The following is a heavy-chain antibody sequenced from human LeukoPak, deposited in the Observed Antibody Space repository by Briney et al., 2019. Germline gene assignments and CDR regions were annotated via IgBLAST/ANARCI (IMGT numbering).Heavy chain of an antibody. CDR3: ARGRNNYGGNSEIEY. CDR2: IYYTGST. CDR1: DGSINGYY. D-gene: IGHD4-23*01. V-gene: IGHV4-59*01. J-gene: IGHJ4*02. Sequence: PSETLSLTCTVSDGSINGYYWSWIRQSPGKGLESLGYIYYTGSTNYNPSLKSRVTMSVDTSRNQFFLRLSSVTAADTAVYYCARGRNNYGGNSEIEYWGQGTLVTVSS.